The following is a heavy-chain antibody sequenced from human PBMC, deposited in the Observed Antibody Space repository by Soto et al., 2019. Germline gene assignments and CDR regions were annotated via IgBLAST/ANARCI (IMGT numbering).Heavy chain of an antibody. J-gene: IGHJ4*02. V-gene: IGHV3-23*01. CDR2: ISGSGGST. D-gene: IGHD3-22*01. CDR1: GFTFSSYA. Sequence: GSLRLSCAASGFTFSSYAMSWVRQAPGKGLEWVSAISGSGGSTYYADSVKGRFTISRDNSKNTLYLQMNSLRAEDTAVYYCAKDAGITMIVVVITESFYFDYWGQGTLVTVSS. CDR3: AKDAGITMIVVVITESFYFDY.